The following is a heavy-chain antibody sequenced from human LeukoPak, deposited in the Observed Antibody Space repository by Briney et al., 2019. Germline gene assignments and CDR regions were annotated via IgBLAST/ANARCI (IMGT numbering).Heavy chain of an antibody. J-gene: IGHJ3*02. D-gene: IGHD1-26*01. Sequence: AGGSLRLSCAASGFTFSSYSMNWVRQAPGKGLEWVSYISSISSSSTYYADSVKGRFTISRDNAKNSLYLQMNSLRAEDTAVYYCARGGSYLSAFDIWGQGTMVTVSS. CDR2: ISSISSSST. CDR3: ARGGSYLSAFDI. V-gene: IGHV3-48*04. CDR1: GFTFSSYS.